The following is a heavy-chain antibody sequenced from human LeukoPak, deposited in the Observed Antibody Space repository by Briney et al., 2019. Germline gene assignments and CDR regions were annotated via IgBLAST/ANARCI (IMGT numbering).Heavy chain of an antibody. J-gene: IGHJ4*02. CDR2: INHSGST. V-gene: IGHV4-34*01. D-gene: IGHD5-18*01. Sequence: SETLSLTCAVYGGSFSGYYWSWIRQPPGKGLEWIGEINHSGSTNYNPSLKSRVTISVDMSKNQFSLKLSSVTAADTAVYYCARARGAAMVLIYWGQGTLVTVSS. CDR1: GGSFSGYY. CDR3: ARARGAAMVLIY.